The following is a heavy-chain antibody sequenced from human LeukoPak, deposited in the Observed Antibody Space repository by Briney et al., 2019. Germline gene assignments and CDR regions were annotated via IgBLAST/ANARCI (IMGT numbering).Heavy chain of an antibody. D-gene: IGHD4-17*01. CDR1: GFNFSSYG. CDR3: AKDQVFAVTTTSFDY. Sequence: GGSLRLSCAASGFNFSSYGMHWIRQAPGKGLEWVAFIRYDGSDKYYEDSVKGRFTVSRDNSKNTLYLQMNSLRAEDTAVYYCAKDQVFAVTTTSFDYWGQGTLVTVSS. V-gene: IGHV3-30*02. J-gene: IGHJ4*02. CDR2: IRYDGSDK.